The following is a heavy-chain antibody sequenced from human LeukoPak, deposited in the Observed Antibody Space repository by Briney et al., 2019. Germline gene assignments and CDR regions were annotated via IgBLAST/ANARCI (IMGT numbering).Heavy chain of an antibody. CDR2: IKQDGSEK. V-gene: IGHV3-7*01. Sequence: PGGSLRLSCAASGFTFSTYWMSWVRQAPGKGLEWVANIKQDGSEKYYVDSVKGRFTISRDNAKNSLYLQMNSLRAEDTAVYYCARDRRLDYYYYMDFWGKGTTVTVSS. CDR1: GFTFSTYW. CDR3: ARDRRLDYYYYMDF. J-gene: IGHJ6*03.